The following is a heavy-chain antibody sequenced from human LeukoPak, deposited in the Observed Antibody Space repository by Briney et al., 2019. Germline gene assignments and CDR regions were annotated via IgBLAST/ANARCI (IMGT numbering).Heavy chain of an antibody. V-gene: IGHV3-23*01. CDR2: ISGSGDKT. J-gene: IGHJ4*02. D-gene: IGHD3-10*01. CDR3: AEWPNYGSGSSFDY. CDR1: GFIFSTYA. Sequence: GGSLRLSCAASGFIFSTYAMTWVRQAPGKGLEWVSAISGSGDKTRYADPVKGRFTISRDNSKTTLYLQMNSLRAEDTAVYYCAEWPNYGSGSSFDYWGQGTLVTVSS.